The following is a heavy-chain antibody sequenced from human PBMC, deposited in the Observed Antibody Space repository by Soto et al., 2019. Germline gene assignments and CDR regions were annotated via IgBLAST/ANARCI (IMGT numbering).Heavy chain of an antibody. V-gene: IGHV4-4*02. CDR3: ARQIAAAPRGYIDY. CDR2: IHHSGSV. J-gene: IGHJ4*02. D-gene: IGHD6-13*01. Sequence: SETLSLTCAVSGASISSLNWWSWVRQPPGEGLEWIGEIHHSGSVNYNPSLKSRVAMSVDKSRNQFSLNLSFVTAADTAVYLCARQIAAAPRGYIDYWGQGALVTVSS. CDR1: GASISSLNW.